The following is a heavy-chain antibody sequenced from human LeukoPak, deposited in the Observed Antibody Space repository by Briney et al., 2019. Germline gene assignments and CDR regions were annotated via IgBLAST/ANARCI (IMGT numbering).Heavy chain of an antibody. Sequence: PGGSLRLSCAASGFTFSNAWMSWVRQAPGKGLEWVSSVSSSGTKIFYADSVRGRFTVSRDNAGNSLSLQMDSLRVEDTAVYYCTRELLSLQQGLDYWGQGTLVTVSS. CDR3: TRELLSLQQGLDY. CDR1: GFTFSNAW. J-gene: IGHJ4*02. V-gene: IGHV3-21*01. D-gene: IGHD2/OR15-2a*01. CDR2: VSSSGTKI.